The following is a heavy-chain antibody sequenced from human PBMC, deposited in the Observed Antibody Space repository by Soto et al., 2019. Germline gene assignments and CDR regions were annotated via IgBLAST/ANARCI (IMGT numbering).Heavy chain of an antibody. CDR3: ARGLDHSTPDY. D-gene: IGHD6-13*01. J-gene: IGHJ4*02. CDR1: GYTSTGYD. Sequence: KASGYTSTGYDINWVRQATGQGLEWMGWMNPNSGNTGYAQKFQGRVTMTRNTSISTAYMELSSLRSEYTAVYYCARGLDHSTPDYWGQGTLVTVSS. V-gene: IGHV1-8*01. CDR2: MNPNSGNT.